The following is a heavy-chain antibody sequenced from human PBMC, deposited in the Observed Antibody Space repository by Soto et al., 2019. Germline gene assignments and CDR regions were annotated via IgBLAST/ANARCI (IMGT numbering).Heavy chain of an antibody. CDR3: VRYCSTTKCPFDY. V-gene: IGHV4-30-4*01. CDR2: IYYSGNT. J-gene: IGHJ4*02. Sequence: QVQLQESGPGLVKPSQTLSLTCTVSGGSISSGGSYWGWIRQPPGKGLEWIGYIYYSGNTYFNPSLKSRVTLSVDTSKNQFSLNLSSVTAADTAVYYCVRYCSTTKCPFDYWDQGTLVTVSS. CDR1: GGSISSGGSY. D-gene: IGHD2-2*01.